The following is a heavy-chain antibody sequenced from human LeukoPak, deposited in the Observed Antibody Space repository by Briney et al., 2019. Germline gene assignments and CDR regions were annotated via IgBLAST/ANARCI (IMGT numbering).Heavy chain of an antibody. V-gene: IGHV1-18*01. D-gene: IGHD4-11*01. CDR1: GYTFTTYG. CDR3: ARGPSFSNSLYYYYYYMDV. J-gene: IGHJ6*03. CDR2: ISPYNGDT. Sequence: GASVKVSCKASGYTFTTYGISWVRQAPGQGLEWMGWISPYNGDTNYAQKLQGRVTMTTDTSTSTAYMELRSLRADDTAVYFCARGPSFSNSLYYYYYYMDVWDKGTAVTVSS.